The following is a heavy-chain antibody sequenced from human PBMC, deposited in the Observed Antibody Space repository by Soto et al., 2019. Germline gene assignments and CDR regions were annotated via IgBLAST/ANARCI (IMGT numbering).Heavy chain of an antibody. Sequence: PGGSLRLSCAASGFTFSSYGISWIRLSPGKGLERVSVISGGGDTTYYTPSVKGRFTISSDDFRNTLYLQMNSLRTEDTAIYYCAKLRDFVVLPAGILDYWGPGTLVTVSS. CDR3: AKLRDFVVLPAGILDY. J-gene: IGHJ4*02. V-gene: IGHV3-23*01. CDR2: ISGGGDTT. CDR1: GFTFSSYG. D-gene: IGHD2-8*01.